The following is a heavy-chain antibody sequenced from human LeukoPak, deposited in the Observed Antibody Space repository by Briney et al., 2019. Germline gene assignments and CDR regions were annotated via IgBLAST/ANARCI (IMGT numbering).Heavy chain of an antibody. CDR3: ARGVYIAAAQYAY. D-gene: IGHD6-13*01. V-gene: IGHV4-59*01. Sequence: SETLPLTCTVSGGSISSYYWSWIRQPPGKGLEWIGYIYYSGTTNYNPSLKSRVAISVDTSKNQFSLKLSSVTAADTAVYYCARGVYIAAAQYAYWGQGTLVTVSS. CDR1: GGSISSYY. CDR2: IYYSGTT. J-gene: IGHJ4*02.